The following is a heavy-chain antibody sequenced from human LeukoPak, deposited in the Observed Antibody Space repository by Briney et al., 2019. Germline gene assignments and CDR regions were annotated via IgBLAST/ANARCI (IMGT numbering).Heavy chain of an antibody. V-gene: IGHV4-34*01. J-gene: IGHJ4*02. CDR1: GGSFSGYY. CDR3: ARVRHSSGCRKYVYFDY. D-gene: IGHD6-19*01. CDR2: INHSGST. Sequence: SETLSLTCAVYGGSFSGYYWSWIRQPPGKGLEWIGEINHSGSTNYNPSLKSRVTISVDTSKNQFSLKLSSVTAADTAVYYCARVRHSSGCRKYVYFDYWGQGTLVTVSS.